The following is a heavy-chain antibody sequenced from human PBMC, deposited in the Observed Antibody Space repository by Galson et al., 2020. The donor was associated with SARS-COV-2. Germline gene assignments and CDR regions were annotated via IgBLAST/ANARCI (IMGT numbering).Heavy chain of an antibody. CDR1: GFTFSAYG. CDR3: AKDVGSTVNWFDP. V-gene: IGHV3-33*06. CDR2: IWYDGSE. Sequence: GGSLRLSCAASGFTFSAYGMHWLRQAPGKGLEWVSTIWYDGSEHYAASVKGRFTISRDNSNNTLFLQMNGLRVEDTALYFCAKDVGSTVNWFDPWGPGTLVTVSS. D-gene: IGHD2-2*01. J-gene: IGHJ5*02.